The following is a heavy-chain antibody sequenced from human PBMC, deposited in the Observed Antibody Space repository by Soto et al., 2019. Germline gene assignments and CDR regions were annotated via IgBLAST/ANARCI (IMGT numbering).Heavy chain of an antibody. CDR2: IYYSGST. CDR3: ARHGYDFWSGFYYFDY. D-gene: IGHD3-3*01. V-gene: IGHV4-59*08. J-gene: IGHJ4*02. Sequence: PSEILSLTCTVSGGSISSYYWSWIRQPPGKGLEWIGYIYYSGSTNYNPSLKSRVTISVDTSKNQFSLKLSSVTAADTAVYYCARHGYDFWSGFYYFDYWGQGTLVTVSS. CDR1: GGSISSYY.